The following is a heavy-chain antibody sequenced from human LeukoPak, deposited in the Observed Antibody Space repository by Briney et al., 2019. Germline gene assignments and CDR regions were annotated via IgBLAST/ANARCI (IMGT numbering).Heavy chain of an antibody. CDR3: ARGGYYYDSSGYRYYFDY. V-gene: IGHV4-34*01. J-gene: IGHJ4*02. CDR2: INHSGST. D-gene: IGHD3-22*01. CDR1: GGSFSGYY. Sequence: PSETLSLTCAVYGGSFSGYYWRWIRQPPGKGLEWIGEINHSGSTNYNPSLKSRVTISVDTSKNQFSLKLSSVTAADTAVYYCARGGYYYDSSGYRYYFDYWGQGTLVTVSS.